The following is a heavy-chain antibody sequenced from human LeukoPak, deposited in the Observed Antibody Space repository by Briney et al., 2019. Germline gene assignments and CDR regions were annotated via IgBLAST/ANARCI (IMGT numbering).Heavy chain of an antibody. D-gene: IGHD3-10*01. CDR3: ARDSRFGHYFDY. Sequence: GSLRLSCAASGFPFSSYSMNWVRQAPGKGLEWVSSISSSSSYIYYADSVKGRFTISRDNAKNSLYLQMNSLRAEDTAVYYCARDSRFGHYFDYWGQGTLVTVSS. CDR1: GFPFSSYS. CDR2: ISSSSSYI. J-gene: IGHJ4*02. V-gene: IGHV3-21*01.